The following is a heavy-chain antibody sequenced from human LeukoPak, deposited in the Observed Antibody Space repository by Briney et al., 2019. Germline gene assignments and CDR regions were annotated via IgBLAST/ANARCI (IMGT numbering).Heavy chain of an antibody. J-gene: IGHJ4*02. CDR3: AKDDRRNYYGHYLAKHLFDY. D-gene: IGHD3-10*01. V-gene: IGHV3-30*18. CDR1: GFTFSSYE. CDR2: ISYDGSNK. Sequence: GGSLRLSCAASGFTFSSYEMNWVRQAPGKGLEWVAVISYDGSNKYYADSVKGRFTISRDNSKNTLYLQMNSLRAEDTAVYYCAKDDRRNYYGHYLAKHLFDYWGQGTLVTVSS.